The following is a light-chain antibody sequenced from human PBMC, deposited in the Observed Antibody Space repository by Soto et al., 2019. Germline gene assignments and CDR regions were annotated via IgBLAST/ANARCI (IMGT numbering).Light chain of an antibody. CDR1: SSDVGAYNY. CDR3: ASHAGEIVV. V-gene: IGLV2-8*01. CDR2: DVN. J-gene: IGLJ2*01. Sequence: QSALAQPPSASGSLGQSVTISCTGTSSDVGAYNYVSWFQQDPGKAPNLIIHDVNRRSSGVPDRFSGSKSGNTASLTVSGLQAEDEADYYCASHAGEIVVFGGGTKLTVL.